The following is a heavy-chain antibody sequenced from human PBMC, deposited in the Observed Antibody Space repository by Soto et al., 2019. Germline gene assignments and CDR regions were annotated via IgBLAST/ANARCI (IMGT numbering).Heavy chain of an antibody. J-gene: IGHJ5*02. Sequence: ASVKVSCKASGYTFTSYAMHWVRQAPGQGLEWMGWISAYNGNTNYAQKLQGRVTMTTDTSTSTAYMELRSLRSDDTAVYYCARGFRGEGWFDPWGQGTLVTVSS. CDR2: ISAYNGNT. CDR3: ARGFRGEGWFDP. D-gene: IGHD3-10*01. V-gene: IGHV1-18*01. CDR1: GYTFTSYA.